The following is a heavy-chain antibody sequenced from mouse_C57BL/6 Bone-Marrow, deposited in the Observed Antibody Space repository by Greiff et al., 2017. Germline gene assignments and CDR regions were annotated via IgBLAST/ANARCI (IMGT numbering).Heavy chain of an antibody. V-gene: IGHV1-15*01. CDR2: IDPETGGT. CDR1: GYTFTDYE. D-gene: IGHD2-1*01. J-gene: IGHJ3*01. CDR3: TGRCNCFAWFAY. Sequence: QVQLQQSGAELVRPGASVTLSCKASGYTFTDYEMHWVKQTPVHGLEWIGAIDPETGGTAYNQKFKGKAILTADKSSSTAYMELRSLTSEDSAVYYCTGRCNCFAWFAYWGQGTLVTVSA.